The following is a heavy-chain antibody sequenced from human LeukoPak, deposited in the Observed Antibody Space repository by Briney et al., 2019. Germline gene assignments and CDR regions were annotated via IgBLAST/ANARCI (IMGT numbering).Heavy chain of an antibody. CDR3: ATLSEDMLSGDPPPLP. V-gene: IGHV4-34*01. D-gene: IGHD2-21*01. CDR1: GGSFSGYY. J-gene: IGHJ5*02. CDR2: INHGGST. Sequence: PSETLCLTCAAYGGSFSGYYWSWIRQPPGKGLEWIGNINHGGSTNYNPSLKSRVTISVDTSKKQFSMKLNSVTSAGTAVYYCATLSEDMLSGDPPPLPWGQGTLVTVSS.